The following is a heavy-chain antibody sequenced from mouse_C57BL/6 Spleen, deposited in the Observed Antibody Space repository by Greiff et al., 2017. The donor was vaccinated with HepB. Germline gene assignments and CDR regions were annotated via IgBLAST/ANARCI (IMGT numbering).Heavy chain of an antibody. V-gene: IGHV1-50*01. J-gene: IGHJ4*01. CDR2: IDPSDSYT. Sequence: QVQLQQPGAELVKPGASVKLSCKASGYTFTSYWMQWVKQRPGQGLEWIGEIDPSDSYTNYNQKFKGKATLTVDTSSSTAYMQLSSLTSEDSAVYYCARRRRYYAMDYWGQGTSGTVSS. CDR1: GYTFTSYW. CDR3: ARRRRYYAMDY.